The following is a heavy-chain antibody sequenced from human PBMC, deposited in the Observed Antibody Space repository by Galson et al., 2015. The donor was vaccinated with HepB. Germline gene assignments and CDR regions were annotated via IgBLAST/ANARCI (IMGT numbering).Heavy chain of an antibody. CDR1: GFTFSSYG. CDR3: AKGAAQWLATQYYFDY. J-gene: IGHJ4*02. V-gene: IGHV3-30*02. CDR2: IRYDGSNK. D-gene: IGHD6-19*01. Sequence: FLRLSCAASGFTFSSYGMHWVRQAPGKGLEWVAFIRYDGSNKYYADSVKGRFTISRDNSKNTLYLQMNSLRAEDTAVYYCAKGAAQWLATQYYFDYWGQGTLVTVSS.